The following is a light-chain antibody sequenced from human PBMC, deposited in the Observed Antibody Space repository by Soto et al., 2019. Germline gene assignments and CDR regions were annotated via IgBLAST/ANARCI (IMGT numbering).Light chain of an antibody. J-gene: IGLJ2*01. V-gene: IGLV2-14*01. CDR3: SSYTSSRLGV. Sequence: QSALTQPASVSGSPGQSITISCTGTSSDVGGYNYVSWYQQHPGKAPKLMIYDVSNQPSGVSNRFSGSKSGNTASLTISGLQAEDEADYYCSSYTSSRLGVFGGGTKLTVL. CDR2: DVS. CDR1: SSDVGGYNY.